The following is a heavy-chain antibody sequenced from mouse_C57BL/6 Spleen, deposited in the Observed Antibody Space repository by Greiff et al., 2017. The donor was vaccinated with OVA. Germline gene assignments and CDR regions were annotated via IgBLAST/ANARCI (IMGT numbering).Heavy chain of an antibody. CDR1: GYTFTSYW. J-gene: IGHJ2*01. CDR3: ARNPHYYGSPHFDY. CDR2: IDPSDSYT. V-gene: IGHV1-50*01. D-gene: IGHD1-1*01. Sequence: QVQLQQPGAELVKPGASVKLSCKASGYTFTSYWMQWVKQRPGQGLEWIGEIDPSDSYTNYNQKFKGKATLTVDTSSSTAYMQLSSLTSEDSAVYYGARNPHYYGSPHFDYWGQGTTLTVSS.